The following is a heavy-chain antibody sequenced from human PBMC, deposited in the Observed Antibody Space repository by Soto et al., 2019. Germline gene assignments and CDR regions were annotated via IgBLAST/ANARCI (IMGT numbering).Heavy chain of an antibody. Sequence: PGGSLRLSCAAPGFTFSSYSMNWVRQAPGKGLEWVSSISSSSSYIYYADSVKGRFTISRDNAKNSLYLQMNSLRAEDTAVYYCARADDSSGYYFFAFDIWGQGTMVTVSS. CDR2: ISSSSSYI. D-gene: IGHD3-22*01. CDR3: ARADDSSGYYFFAFDI. V-gene: IGHV3-21*01. J-gene: IGHJ3*02. CDR1: GFTFSSYS.